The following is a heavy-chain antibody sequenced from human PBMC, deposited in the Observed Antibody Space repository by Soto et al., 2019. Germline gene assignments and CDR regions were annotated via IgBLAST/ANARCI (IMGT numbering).Heavy chain of an antibody. Sequence: GGSLRLSCAASGFTFSSYAMHWVRQAPGKGLEHVSAISSNGGSTYYANSVKGRFTISRDNSKNTLYLQMGSLRAEDMAVYYWAREGYCSSTSCYSFDYWGQGTLVTVSS. CDR2: ISSNGGST. D-gene: IGHD2-2*01. CDR3: AREGYCSSTSCYSFDY. V-gene: IGHV3-64*01. J-gene: IGHJ4*02. CDR1: GFTFSSYA.